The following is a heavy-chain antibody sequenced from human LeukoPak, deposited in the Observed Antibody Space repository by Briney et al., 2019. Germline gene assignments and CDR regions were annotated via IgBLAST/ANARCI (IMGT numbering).Heavy chain of an antibody. CDR1: GFTVSSNY. V-gene: IGHV3-53*01. CDR2: IYSGGST. J-gene: IGHJ4*02. D-gene: IGHD4-23*01. Sequence: GGSLRLSCAASGFTVSSNYMSWVRQAPEKGLEWVSVIYSGGSTYYADSVKGRFTISRDNSKNTLYLQMNSLRAEDTAVYYCATLVVTQRKPYFDYWGQGTLVTVSS. CDR3: ATLVVTQRKPYFDY.